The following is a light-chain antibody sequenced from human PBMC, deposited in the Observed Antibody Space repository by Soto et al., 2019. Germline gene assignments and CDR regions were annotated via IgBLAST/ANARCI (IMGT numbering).Light chain of an antibody. V-gene: IGLV2-14*01. J-gene: IGLJ2*01. CDR2: EVS. CDR1: SSDVGGYNY. CDR3: SSYTSSSTLDVV. Sequence: QSVLTQPASLSGSPGQSITISCTGTSSDVGGYNYVPWYQQHPGKAPKLMIYEVSNRPSGVSNRFSGSKSGNTASLTISGLQAEDEADYYCSSYTSSSTLDVVFGGGTQLTVL.